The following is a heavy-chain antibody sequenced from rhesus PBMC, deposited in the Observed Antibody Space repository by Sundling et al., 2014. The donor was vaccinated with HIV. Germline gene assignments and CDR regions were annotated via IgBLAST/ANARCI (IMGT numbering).Heavy chain of an antibody. D-gene: IGHD3-3*01. CDR1: GYSISSGYG. Sequence: QVQLQESGPGVVKPSETLSLTCAVSGYSISSGYGWNWIRQPPGKGLEWIGSIYGSSGSNSLNPSLKSRVSISRDTSKNQFSLKLRSVTAADTAVYYCAGNIWAGHYAGHFDYWGQGVLVTVSS. V-gene: IGHV4-127*01. J-gene: IGHJ4*01. CDR3: AGNIWAGHYAGHFDY. CDR2: IYGSSGSN.